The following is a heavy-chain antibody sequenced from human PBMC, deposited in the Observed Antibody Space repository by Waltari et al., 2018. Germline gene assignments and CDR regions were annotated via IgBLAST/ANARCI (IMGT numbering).Heavy chain of an antibody. D-gene: IGHD3-10*01. CDR3: TRSGRYGQFDF. V-gene: IGHV3-48*03. CDR2: ISSAGGYI. CDR1: GFPFSTYD. Sequence: EVLLVESGGGLVQPGGSLRLSCAASGFPFSTYDMSWVRQAPGKGLEWVSFISSAGGYIYYTDSVRGRFTISRDNAKNSLSLQMSSLRAGDTAVYYCTRSGRYGQFDFWGQGVLVSVSS. J-gene: IGHJ4*02.